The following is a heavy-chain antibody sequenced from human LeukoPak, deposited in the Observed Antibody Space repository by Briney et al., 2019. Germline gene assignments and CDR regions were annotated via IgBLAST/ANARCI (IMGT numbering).Heavy chain of an antibody. V-gene: IGHV3-30*18. J-gene: IGHJ4*02. CDR2: ISYDGSNK. D-gene: IGHD6-19*01. CDR3: AKDLVSGCPDY. Sequence: GGSLRLSCAASGLTFSSYGMHWVRQAPGKGLEWVAVISYDGSNKYYADSVKGRFTISRDNSKNTLYLQMNSLRAEDTAVYYCAKDLVSGCPDYWGQGTLVTVSS. CDR1: GLTFSSYG.